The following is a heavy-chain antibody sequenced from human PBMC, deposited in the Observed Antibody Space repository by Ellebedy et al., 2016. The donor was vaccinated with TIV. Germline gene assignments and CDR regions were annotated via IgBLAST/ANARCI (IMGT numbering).Heavy chain of an antibody. V-gene: IGHV4-59*08. D-gene: IGHD3-22*01. CDR3: ASYSSGWFGY. CDR1: GGSISSYY. CDR2: IYYSGST. Sequence: MPSETLSLTCTVSGGSISSYYWSWIRQPPGKGLEWIAYIYYSGSTNYNPSLMSRVTLSVGTPKNQFSLKLSSVTAADTAVYYCASYSSGWFGYWGQGTLVTVSS. J-gene: IGHJ5*01.